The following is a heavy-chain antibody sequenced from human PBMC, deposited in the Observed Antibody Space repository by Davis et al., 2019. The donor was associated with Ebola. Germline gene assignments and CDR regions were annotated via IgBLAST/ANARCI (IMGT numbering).Heavy chain of an antibody. CDR1: GFTFSSYG. V-gene: IGHV3-30*03. D-gene: IGHD3-16*01. Sequence: GESLKISCAASGFTFSSYGMHWVRQAPGKGLEWVAVISYDGSNKYYADSVKGRFTISRDNSKNTLYLQMNSLRAEDTAVYYCARAWGSRSEFDPWGQGTLVTVSS. CDR2: ISYDGSNK. CDR3: ARAWGSRSEFDP. J-gene: IGHJ5*02.